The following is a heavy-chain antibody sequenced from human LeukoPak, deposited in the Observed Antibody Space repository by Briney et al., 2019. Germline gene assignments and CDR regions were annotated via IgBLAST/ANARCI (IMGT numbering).Heavy chain of an antibody. Sequence: ASVKVSCKASGYTFTGYYMHWVRQAPGQGLEWMGWINPNSGGTNYAQKFQGRVTMTRDTSISTAYMELSRLRSDDTAVYYCARDGHIVVVPAAIDGDYWGQGTLVTVSS. CDR1: GYTFTGYY. CDR3: ARDGHIVVVPAAIDGDY. D-gene: IGHD2-2*01. V-gene: IGHV1-2*02. J-gene: IGHJ4*02. CDR2: INPNSGGT.